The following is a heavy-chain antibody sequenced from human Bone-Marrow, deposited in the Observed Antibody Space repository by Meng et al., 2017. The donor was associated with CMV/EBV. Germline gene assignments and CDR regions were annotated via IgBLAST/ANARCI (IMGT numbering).Heavy chain of an antibody. CDR3: ARVRVAAAVNYFDY. Sequence: GSLRLSCTVSGGSISSYYWSWLRQPPGKGLEWIGYIYYSGSTNYHPSLKSRVTISVDTSKNQFSLKLSSVTAADTAVYYCARVRVAAAVNYFDYWGQGTLVTVSS. J-gene: IGHJ4*02. V-gene: IGHV4-59*01. D-gene: IGHD6-13*01. CDR1: GGSISSYY. CDR2: IYYSGST.